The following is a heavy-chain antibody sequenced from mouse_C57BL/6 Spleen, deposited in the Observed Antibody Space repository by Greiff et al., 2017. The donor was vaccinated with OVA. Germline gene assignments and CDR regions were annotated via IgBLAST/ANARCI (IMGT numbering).Heavy chain of an antibody. J-gene: IGHJ3*01. CDR1: GYTFTSYW. D-gene: IGHD1-1*01. V-gene: IGHV1-52*01. CDR3: ARDYYYGSSYEFAY. Sequence: QVHVKQPGAELVRPGSSVKLSCKASGYTFTSYWMHWVKQRPIQGLEWIGNIDPSDSETHYNQKFKDKATLTVDKSSSTAYMQLSSLTSEDSAVYYCARDYYYGSSYEFAYWGQGTLVTVSA. CDR2: IDPSDSET.